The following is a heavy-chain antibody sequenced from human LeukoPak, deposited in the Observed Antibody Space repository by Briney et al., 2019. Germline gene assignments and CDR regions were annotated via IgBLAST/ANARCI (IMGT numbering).Heavy chain of an antibody. CDR2: ISWTLTTI. D-gene: IGHD1-26*01. CDR3: ARSPIAGHGIVGNWFDS. V-gene: IGHV3-48*01. CDR1: GFTFSNHS. Sequence: GESLRLSCAAAGFTFSNHSVSWVRQAPGKGLEWISYISWTLTTIYYADSVKGRFTISRDNGKNSLYLQMNNLRGEDTAVYYCARSPIAGHGIVGNWFDSWGQGTLVTVSS. J-gene: IGHJ5*01.